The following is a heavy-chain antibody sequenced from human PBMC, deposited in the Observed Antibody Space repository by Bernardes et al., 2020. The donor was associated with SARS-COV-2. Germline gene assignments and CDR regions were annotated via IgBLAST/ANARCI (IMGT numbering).Heavy chain of an antibody. D-gene: IGHD2-2*01. CDR3: ARGRFHQYVPAYFDY. J-gene: IGHJ4*02. V-gene: IGHV4-34*01. CDR2: INHSGST. CDR1: GGSFSGYY. Sequence: SETLSLTCAVYGGSFSGYYWSWIRQPPGKGLEWIGEINHSGSTNYNPSLKSRVTISVDTSKNQFSLKLSSVTAADTAVYYCARGRFHQYVPAYFDYWGQGTLVTVSS.